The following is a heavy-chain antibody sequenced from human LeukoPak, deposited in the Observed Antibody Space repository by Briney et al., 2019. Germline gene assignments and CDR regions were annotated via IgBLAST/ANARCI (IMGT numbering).Heavy chain of an antibody. CDR1: GFTFSNYA. Sequence: PGGTLRLSCAASGFTFSNYAMSWVRQAQGKGLEWVSGISGSGGATYCADSVKGRFTISRDNSKNTLSLQMNSLRAEDTAVYYCAKGIESSGSYYTCFDYWGQGTLVTVSS. V-gene: IGHV3-23*01. J-gene: IGHJ4*02. CDR3: AKGIESSGSYYTCFDY. CDR2: ISGSGGAT. D-gene: IGHD1-26*01.